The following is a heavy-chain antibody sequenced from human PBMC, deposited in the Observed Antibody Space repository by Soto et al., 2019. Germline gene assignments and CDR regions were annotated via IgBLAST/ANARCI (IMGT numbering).Heavy chain of an antibody. D-gene: IGHD7-27*01. J-gene: IGHJ4*02. CDR1: GFIFSSFG. Sequence: VGSLRLSCAASGFIFSSFGMHWVRQAPGKGLEWVAHIWYDGSNTYYADSVKGRFTISRDNSRNTLYLQMNSLRAEDTAVYHCVRDLLGSGGHFDYWGQGTPVTVSS. V-gene: IGHV3-33*01. CDR3: VRDLLGSGGHFDY. CDR2: IWYDGSNT.